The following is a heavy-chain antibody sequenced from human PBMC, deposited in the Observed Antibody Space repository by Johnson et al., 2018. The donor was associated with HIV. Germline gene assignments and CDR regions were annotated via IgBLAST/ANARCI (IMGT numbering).Heavy chain of an antibody. CDR2: INSDGSST. CDR3: ARDKGTNFSGWYRESDAFDI. Sequence: QVQLVESGGGVVQPGGSLRLSCAASGFTFSSYGMHWVRQAPGKGLLWVSRINSDGSSTNYAGSVKGRFTISRDNAKNTLYLQMNSLRAKDTAVYYCARDKGTNFSGWYRESDAFDIWGQGTMVTVSS. V-gene: IGHV3-NL1*01. J-gene: IGHJ3*02. CDR1: GFTFSSYG. D-gene: IGHD6-19*01.